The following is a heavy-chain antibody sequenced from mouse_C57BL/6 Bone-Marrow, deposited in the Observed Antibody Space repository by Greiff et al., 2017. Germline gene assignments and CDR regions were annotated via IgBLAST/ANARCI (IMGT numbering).Heavy chain of an antibody. CDR1: GYTFTSYG. Sequence: QVQLQQSGAELARPGASVKLSCKASGYTFTSYGISWVKQRTGQGLEWIGEIYPRSGNTYYNEKFKGKATLTADKSSSTAYMELRSLTAEDSAVYFWARVYYGPSYWYFDVWGTGTTVTVSS. CDR2: IYPRSGNT. CDR3: ARVYYGPSYWYFDV. D-gene: IGHD2-1*01. J-gene: IGHJ1*03. V-gene: IGHV1-81*01.